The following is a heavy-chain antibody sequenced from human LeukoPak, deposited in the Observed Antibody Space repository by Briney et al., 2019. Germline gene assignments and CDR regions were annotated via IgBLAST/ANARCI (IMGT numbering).Heavy chain of an antibody. CDR1: GGSLMNYA. D-gene: IGHD2-21*02. V-gene: IGHV1-69*06. CDR2: IIPIFGTS. CDR3: AKVAAAIPRWYFDL. J-gene: IGHJ2*01. Sequence: SVKVSCKTSGGSLMNYAISWVRQAPGQGLEWMGVIIPIFGTSNYAQKFQDRVTITADKSTNTANMELSSLRSEDTAVYYCAKVAAAIPRWYFDLWGRGTLVTVSS.